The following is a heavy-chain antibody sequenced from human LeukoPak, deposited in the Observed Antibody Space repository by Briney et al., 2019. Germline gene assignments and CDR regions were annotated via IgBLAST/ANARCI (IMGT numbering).Heavy chain of an antibody. Sequence: ASVTVSCKASGYTFSSHALHWVRQAPGESLEWMAWINGATGNTEYSQKFQARVTITRDTSASTAYMELNSLRSEDTAVYYCARSIIIVPNTSYYYYYMDVWGQGTTVTVSS. CDR3: ARSIIIVPNTSYYYYYMDV. CDR2: INGATGNT. V-gene: IGHV1-3*01. J-gene: IGHJ6*02. D-gene: IGHD2/OR15-2a*01. CDR1: GYTFSSHA.